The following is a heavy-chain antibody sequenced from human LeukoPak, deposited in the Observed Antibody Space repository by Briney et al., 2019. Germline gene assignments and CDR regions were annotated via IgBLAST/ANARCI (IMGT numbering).Heavy chain of an antibody. CDR1: GFTFSSYT. J-gene: IGHJ6*03. V-gene: IGHV3-21*01. CDR3: ARNYDSGSWRYYYYMDV. CDR2: ISSSSSYI. D-gene: IGHD3-10*01. Sequence: PGGSLRLSCAASGFTFSSYTMNWVRQAPGKGLEWVSSISSSSSYIYYADSLKGRFTISRDNAKNSLYLQMNSLRAEDTAIYYCARNYDSGSWRYYYYMDVWGKGATVTISS.